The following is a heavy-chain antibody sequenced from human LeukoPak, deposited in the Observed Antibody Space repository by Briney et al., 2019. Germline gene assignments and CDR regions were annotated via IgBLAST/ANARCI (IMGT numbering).Heavy chain of an antibody. CDR2: ISYDGSNK. J-gene: IGHJ4*02. Sequence: GGSLRPSCAASGFTFSSYGMHWVRQAPGKGLEWVAVISYDGSNKYYADSVKGRFTISRDNSKNTLYLQMNRLRAEDTAVYYCAKDPDSRWGQGTLVTVSS. D-gene: IGHD2-15*01. CDR1: GFTFSSYG. V-gene: IGHV3-30*18. CDR3: AKDPDSR.